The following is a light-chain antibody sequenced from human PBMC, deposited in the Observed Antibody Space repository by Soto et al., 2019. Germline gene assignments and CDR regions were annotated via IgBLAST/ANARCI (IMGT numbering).Light chain of an antibody. CDR1: QSVRSY. Sequence: EIVLTQSPATLSLSPGERATLSCRASQSVRSYLGWYQQRPGQAPRLLLYDASNRATGIPARFSGSGFGTDFTLTISSLEPEDYAVYYCQQGGTFGQGTRVEIK. V-gene: IGKV3-11*01. J-gene: IGKJ5*01. CDR3: QQGGT. CDR2: DAS.